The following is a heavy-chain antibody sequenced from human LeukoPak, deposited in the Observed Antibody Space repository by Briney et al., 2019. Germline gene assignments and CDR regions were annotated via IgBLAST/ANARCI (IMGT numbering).Heavy chain of an antibody. CDR2: ISDGGDTT. Sequence: GGSLRLSCAASGFSFSNNGMTWVRQAPGKGMEWVTGISDGGDTTYDAGSVKGRFTVSRDNSKNILYLQMNSLRAEDTAIYYCAKTQGFFDHWGQGSLVTVSS. CDR1: GFSFSNNG. CDR3: AKTQGFFDH. V-gene: IGHV3-23*01. J-gene: IGHJ4*02.